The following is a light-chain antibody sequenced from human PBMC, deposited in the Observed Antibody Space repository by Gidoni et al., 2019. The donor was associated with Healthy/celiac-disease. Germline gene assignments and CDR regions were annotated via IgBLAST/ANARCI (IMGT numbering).Light chain of an antibody. J-gene: IGLJ2*01. CDR3: NSRDSSGNHLV. CDR2: CKN. V-gene: IGLV3-19*01. CDR1: SLRSYS. Sequence: SSELTQDPAVSVAFGQTVSITCQGDSLRSYSASWYQQKPGQAPGLVIYCKNNRPSGIPDRVSGSSSGNTASLTSTGAQAEDEADYYCNSRDSSGNHLVFGGGTKLTVL.